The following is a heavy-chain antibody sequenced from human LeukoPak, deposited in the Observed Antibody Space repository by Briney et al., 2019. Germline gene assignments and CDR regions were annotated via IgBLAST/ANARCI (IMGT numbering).Heavy chain of an antibody. J-gene: IGHJ4*02. V-gene: IGHV3-33*03. Sequence: ARSLRLSCAASGFTFSSYGMHWVRQAQGKGLEWVAVIWYDGSNKYYADSVKGRVTISRDKSKNTLYLQMNSLRAEDTAVYYCAKEQALRYFDWLLSGFDYWGQGTLVTVSS. CDR1: GFTFSSYG. D-gene: IGHD3-9*01. CDR3: AKEQALRYFDWLLSGFDY. CDR2: IWYDGSNK.